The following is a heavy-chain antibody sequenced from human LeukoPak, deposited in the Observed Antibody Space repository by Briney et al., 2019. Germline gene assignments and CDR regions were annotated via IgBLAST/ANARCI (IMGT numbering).Heavy chain of an antibody. Sequence: PGGSLRLSCAASGFTFSSYAMSWVRQAPGKGLEWVSAISGSGGSTYYADSVKGRFIISRDNSKNTLYLQMNSLRAEDTAVYYCAKDLLAYYDFWSGYYNDYMDVWGKGTTVTVSS. CDR2: ISGSGGST. D-gene: IGHD3-3*01. V-gene: IGHV3-23*01. CDR1: GFTFSSYA. CDR3: AKDLLAYYDFWSGYYNDYMDV. J-gene: IGHJ6*03.